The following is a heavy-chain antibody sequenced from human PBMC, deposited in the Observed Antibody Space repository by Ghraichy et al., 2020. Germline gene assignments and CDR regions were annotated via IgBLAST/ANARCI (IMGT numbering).Heavy chain of an antibody. V-gene: IGHV6-1*01. J-gene: IGHJ5*02. Sequence: SQTLSLTCAISGDTVSNDSAAWNWIRQSPSRGLEWLGRTYYRSNWYNDYAVSVKSRLTINPDTSKNQFSLQLNSVTPEDTAVYYCARSNLIEIPTANNCFDPWGQGTLVTVSS. D-gene: IGHD2-2*01. CDR3: ARSNLIEIPTANNCFDP. CDR2: TYYRSNWYN. CDR1: GDTVSNDSAA.